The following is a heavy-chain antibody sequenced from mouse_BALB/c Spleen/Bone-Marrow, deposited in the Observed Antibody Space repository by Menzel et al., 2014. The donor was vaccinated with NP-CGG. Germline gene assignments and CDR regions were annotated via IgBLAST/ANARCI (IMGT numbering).Heavy chain of an antibody. CDR2: ISNGGGSA. J-gene: IGHJ3*01. V-gene: IGHV5-12*02. D-gene: IGHD2-14*01. CDR1: GFTFSDYY. Sequence: DVQLQESGGGLVQPGGSLKLSCATSGFTFSDYYMYWVRQTPEKRLEWVAYISNGGGSAYYPDTVKGRFTISRDNDKNTLYLQMSRLKSEDTAVYYCARHDYRYGAWFAYWGQGTLVTVSA. CDR3: ARHDYRYGAWFAY.